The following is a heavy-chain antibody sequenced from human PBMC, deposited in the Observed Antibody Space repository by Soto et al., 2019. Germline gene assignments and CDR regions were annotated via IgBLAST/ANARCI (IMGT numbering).Heavy chain of an antibody. CDR2: IDPSDSYT. Sequence: LGESLKISCKGSGYSFTSYWISWVRQMPGKGLEWMGRIDPSDSYTNYSPSFQGHVTISADKSISTAYLQWSSLKASDTAMYYCASQSGSWFRMDVWGQGTTVTVSS. D-gene: IGHD6-13*01. V-gene: IGHV5-10-1*01. CDR3: ASQSGSWFRMDV. J-gene: IGHJ6*02. CDR1: GYSFTSYW.